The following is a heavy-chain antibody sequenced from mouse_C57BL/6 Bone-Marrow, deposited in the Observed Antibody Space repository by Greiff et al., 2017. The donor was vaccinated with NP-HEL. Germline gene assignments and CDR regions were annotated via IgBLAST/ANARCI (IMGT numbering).Heavy chain of an antibody. CDR1: GYTFTDYE. CDR2: IDPETGGT. D-gene: IGHD1-1*01. Sequence: VQLQQSGAELVRPGASVTLSCKASGYTFTDYEMHWVKQTPVHGLEWIGAIDPETGGTAYNQKFKGKAILTADKSSSTAYMELRSLTSEDSAVYYCTTFITTVASLHYFDYWGQGTTLTVSS. J-gene: IGHJ2*01. V-gene: IGHV1-15*01. CDR3: TTFITTVASLHYFDY.